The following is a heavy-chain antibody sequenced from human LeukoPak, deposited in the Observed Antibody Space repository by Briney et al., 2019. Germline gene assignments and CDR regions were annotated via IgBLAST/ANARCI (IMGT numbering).Heavy chain of an antibody. CDR2: IYYSGST. V-gene: IGHV4-39*01. J-gene: IGHJ5*02. Sequence: SETLSPTCTVSGGSISSSSYYWGWIRQPPGKGLEWIGSIYYSGSTYYNPSLKSRVTISVDTSKNQFSLKLSSVTAADTAVYYCARHLVGATLSWFDPWGQGTLVTVSS. D-gene: IGHD1-26*01. CDR1: GGSISSSSYY. CDR3: ARHLVGATLSWFDP.